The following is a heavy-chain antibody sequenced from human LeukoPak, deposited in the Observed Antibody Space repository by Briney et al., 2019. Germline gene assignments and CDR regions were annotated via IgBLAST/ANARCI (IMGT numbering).Heavy chain of an antibody. Sequence: ASVKVSCKASGGTFSSYAISWVRQAPGQGLEWMGGIIPMFGTTNYAQKFQGRVTITADESTGTAYMELSSLRSEDTAVYYCARGPVGANHYFHYWGQGTLVTVSS. CDR2: IIPMFGTT. D-gene: IGHD1-26*01. CDR1: GGTFSSYA. J-gene: IGHJ4*02. CDR3: ARGPVGANHYFHY. V-gene: IGHV1-69*13.